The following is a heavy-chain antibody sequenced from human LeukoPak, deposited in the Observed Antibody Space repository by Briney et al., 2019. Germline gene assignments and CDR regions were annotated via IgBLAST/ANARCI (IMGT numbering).Heavy chain of an antibody. D-gene: IGHD4-11*01. CDR2: IYPGDSDT. Sequence: RGESLKISCQGSGYTFTNYWIGWVRQMPGNGVECMGIIYPGDSDTRYSPSFQGQVTISADKSISTAYLQWSSLKASDTAMYYCARGSNSRCFDYWGQGTLVTVSS. CDR1: GYTFTNYW. V-gene: IGHV5-51*01. CDR3: ARGSNSRCFDY. J-gene: IGHJ4*02.